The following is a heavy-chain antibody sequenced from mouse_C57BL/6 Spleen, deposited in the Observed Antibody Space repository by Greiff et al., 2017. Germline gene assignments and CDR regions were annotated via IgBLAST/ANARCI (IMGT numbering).Heavy chain of an antibody. J-gene: IGHJ4*01. Sequence: EVQLQQSGAELVRPGASVKLSCTASGFNIKDYYMHWVKQRPEQGLEWIGRIDPEDGDTEYAPKFQGKATLTADTPSNTAYLQLSSLTDEDTAVYYGTSDDYDYYAMDYWGQGTSVTVSS. CDR1: GFNIKDYY. CDR3: TSDDYDYYAMDY. V-gene: IGHV14-1*01. CDR2: IDPEDGDT. D-gene: IGHD2-4*01.